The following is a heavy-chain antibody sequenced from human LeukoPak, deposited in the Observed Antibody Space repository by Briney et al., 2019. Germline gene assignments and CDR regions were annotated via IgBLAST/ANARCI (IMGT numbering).Heavy chain of an antibody. CDR1: GGSISSGGYY. Sequence: SQTLSLTCTVSGGSISSGGYYWSWIRQHPGKGLEWIGYIYYSGSTYYNPSLKSRVTISVDTSKNQFSLKLSSVTAADTAVYYCARRVDYGSGSKTVGWFDPWGQGTLVIVSS. CDR2: IYYSGST. J-gene: IGHJ5*02. CDR3: ARRVDYGSGSKTVGWFDP. V-gene: IGHV4-31*03. D-gene: IGHD3-10*01.